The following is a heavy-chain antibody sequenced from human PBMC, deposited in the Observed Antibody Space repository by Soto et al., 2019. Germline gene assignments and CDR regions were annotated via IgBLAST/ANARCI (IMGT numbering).Heavy chain of an antibody. D-gene: IGHD4-4*01. V-gene: IGHV3-74*01. CDR1: GFTFTNHW. Sequence: GGSLRLSCAAAGFTFTNHWMHWVRQAPGKGLVWVSRINGDGSNAFYADSVRGRFTISRDNAKNTVYLQMNSLRAEDTAIYYCARGIQYRYGMDVWGQGTTVTVSS. CDR3: ARGIQYRYGMDV. CDR2: INGDGSNA. J-gene: IGHJ6*02.